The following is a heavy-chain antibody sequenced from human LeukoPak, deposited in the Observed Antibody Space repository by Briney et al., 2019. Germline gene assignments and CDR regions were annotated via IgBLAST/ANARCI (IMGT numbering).Heavy chain of an antibody. CDR2: IDDDGAGT. Sequence: GGSLRLSCAASGFPFSGYRMHWVRQAPGKGLVWVSRIDDDGAGTTYADSVKGRFTISRDNAKNTLYLQMNSLRVEDTAVYYCAGSASGYDAWGQGTLVTVSS. CDR1: GFPFSGYR. D-gene: IGHD5-12*01. V-gene: IGHV3-74*01. CDR3: AGSASGYDA. J-gene: IGHJ5*02.